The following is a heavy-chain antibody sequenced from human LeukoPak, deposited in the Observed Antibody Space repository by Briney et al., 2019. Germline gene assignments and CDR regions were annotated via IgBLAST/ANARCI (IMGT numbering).Heavy chain of an antibody. D-gene: IGHD3-10*01. V-gene: IGHV3-53*01. CDR2: IYSGGST. CDR3: ARVRAGLRFFDY. J-gene: IGHJ4*02. CDR1: GFTFSSYW. Sequence: GGSLRLSCAASGFTFSSYWMSWVRQAPGKGLEWVSVIYSGGSTYYADSVKGRFTISRDNSKNTLYLQMNSLRAEDRAVYYCARVRAGLRFFDYWGQGTLVTVSS.